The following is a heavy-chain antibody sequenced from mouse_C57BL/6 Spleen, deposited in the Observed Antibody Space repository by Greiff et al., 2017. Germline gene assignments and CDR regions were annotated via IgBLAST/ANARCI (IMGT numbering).Heavy chain of an antibody. CDR1: GYTFTGYC. CDR3: SRELSYDDDGGAKDY. Sequence: VQLQQSGAELVRPGASVKLSCKATGYTFTGYCITWVKQRPGQGLEWIAAIYPGSGNTYYNEKFKGKATLTADKSSSTAYMQLSSLTSEDSAVYFCSRELSYDDDGGAKDYWGQGTPVTVS. V-gene: IGHV1-76*01. CDR2: IYPGSGNT. D-gene: IGHD2-3*01. J-gene: IGHJ4*01.